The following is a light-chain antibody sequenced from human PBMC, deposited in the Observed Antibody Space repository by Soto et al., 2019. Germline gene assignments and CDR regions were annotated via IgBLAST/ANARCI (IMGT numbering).Light chain of an antibody. Sequence: VLSQPPSVCGAPGQRFTISCTGSISNIGAGYDVHWYQHVPGTAPRLLIFGNSNRPSGVPDRFYGSKSGPSAFLAITGLKAEDEADYYCQSYDNSLSGSGVFGTGTKV. CDR2: GNS. V-gene: IGLV1-40*01. J-gene: IGLJ1*01. CDR1: ISNIGAGYD. CDR3: QSYDNSLSGSGV.